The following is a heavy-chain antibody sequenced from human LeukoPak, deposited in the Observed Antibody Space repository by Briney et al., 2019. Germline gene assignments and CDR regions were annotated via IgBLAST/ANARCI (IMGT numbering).Heavy chain of an antibody. J-gene: IGHJ4*02. Sequence: GGSLRLSCAASGFTVSSNYMSWVRQAPGRGLEWVSGISSNSGSVVYADSVKGRFTISRDNAKNSLYLQMNSLRPEDTAFYYCAKDVQMTSNDYYNYFDYWGQGTLVTVSS. V-gene: IGHV3-9*01. CDR3: AKDVQMTSNDYYNYFDY. CDR2: ISSNSGSV. D-gene: IGHD3-22*01. CDR1: GFTVSSNY.